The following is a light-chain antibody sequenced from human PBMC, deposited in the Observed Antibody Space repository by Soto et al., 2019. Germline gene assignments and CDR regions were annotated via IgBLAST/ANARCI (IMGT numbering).Light chain of an antibody. CDR1: QSVSSN. J-gene: IGKJ5*01. V-gene: IGKV3-11*01. CDR2: GAS. Sequence: IVLTQSPGTLSLSPGARATLSCRASQSVSSNLAWYQQKPGQAPRLLIYGASTRATGIPARFSGSRSGTEFTLTISSLEPEDFGVYYCQQRGSWPPSFGQGTRLEIK. CDR3: QQRGSWPPS.